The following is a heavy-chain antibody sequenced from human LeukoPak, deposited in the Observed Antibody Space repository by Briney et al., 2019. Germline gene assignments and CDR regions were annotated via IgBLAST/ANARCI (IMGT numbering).Heavy chain of an antibody. V-gene: IGHV1-2*04. J-gene: IGHJ4*02. D-gene: IGHD6-6*01. CDR3: ARLGFTYSSSSVDY. CDR2: INPNSGGT. CDR1: GYTFTGYY. Sequence: ASVKVSCKASGYTFTGYYMHWVRQAPGQGLEWMGWINPNSGGTNYAQKFQGWVTMTRDTSISTAYMELSRLRSDDTAVYYCARLGFTYSSSSVDYWGQGTLVTVSS.